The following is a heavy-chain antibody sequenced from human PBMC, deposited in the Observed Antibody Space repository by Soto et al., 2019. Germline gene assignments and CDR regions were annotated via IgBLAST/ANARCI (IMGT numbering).Heavy chain of an antibody. V-gene: IGHV1-18*01. CDR1: GYTFTSYG. D-gene: IGHD3-22*01. Sequence: QVQLVQSGAEVKKPGASVQVSCKASGYTFTSYGISWVRQAPGQGLEWMGWISAYNGNTNYAQKLQGRVTMTTDTSTSTAYMELRSRRSDATAVYYCARGYRSYYYDSSGYYSAHWGQGTLVTVSA. J-gene: IGHJ1*01. CDR2: ISAYNGNT. CDR3: ARGYRSYYYDSSGYYSAH.